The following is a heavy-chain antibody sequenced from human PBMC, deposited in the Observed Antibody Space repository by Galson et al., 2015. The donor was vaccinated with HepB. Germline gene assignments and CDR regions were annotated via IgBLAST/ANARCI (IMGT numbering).Heavy chain of an antibody. CDR1: GDSVSSNSAA. CDR2: TYYRSKWYN. D-gene: IGHD3-9*01. Sequence: CAISGDSVSSNSAAWNWIRQSPSRGLEWLGRTYYRSKWYNDYAVSVKSRITINPDTSKNQFSLQLNSVTPEDTAVYYCARGPDILTGSFVGYSDAFDIWGQGTMVTVSS. V-gene: IGHV6-1*01. CDR3: ARGPDILTGSFVGYSDAFDI. J-gene: IGHJ3*02.